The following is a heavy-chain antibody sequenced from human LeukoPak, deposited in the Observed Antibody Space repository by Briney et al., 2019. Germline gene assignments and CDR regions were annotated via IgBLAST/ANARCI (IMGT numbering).Heavy chain of an antibody. CDR1: GGSFSGYY. D-gene: IGHD2-21*02. CDR2: INHSGST. CDR3: ARGPDYGGDCYPGYMDV. J-gene: IGHJ6*03. Sequence: PSETLSLTCAVYGGSFSGYYWSWIRQPPGKGLEWIGEINHSGSTNYNPSLKSRVTISVDTSKNQFSLKLSSVTAADTAVYYCARGPDYGGDCYPGYMDVWGKGTTVTVSS. V-gene: IGHV4-34*01.